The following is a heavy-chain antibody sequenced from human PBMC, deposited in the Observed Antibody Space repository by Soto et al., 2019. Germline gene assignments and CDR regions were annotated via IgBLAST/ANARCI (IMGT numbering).Heavy chain of an antibody. Sequence: EVQLVESGGGLSQPGGSLRLCCAASGFTVSSNYMSWVRQAPGKGLEWVSVTYSGGTTYYAVSVQGRITISRDNSKNTLTRQMDRLRAENTAVYYCARGPHYSNLDYWGQGTLVTVSS. V-gene: IGHV3-53*01. J-gene: IGHJ4*02. D-gene: IGHD4-4*01. CDR1: GFTVSSNY. CDR2: TYSGGTT. CDR3: ARGPHYSNLDY.